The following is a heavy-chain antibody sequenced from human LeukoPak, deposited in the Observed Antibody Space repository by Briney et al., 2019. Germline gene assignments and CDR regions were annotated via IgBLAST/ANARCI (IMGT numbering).Heavy chain of an antibody. CDR2: IKSKTDGGTT. D-gene: IGHD2-15*01. CDR1: GFPFHKAW. J-gene: IGHJ4*02. CDR3: TTWSN. Sequence: GSLSISCAASGFPFHKAWMDRGRPAPGKGLEWVGRIKSKTDGGTTDYAAPVKGRFTISRDDSKNTLYLQMNSLKTEDTAVYYCTTWSNWGQGTLVTVSS. V-gene: IGHV3-15*01.